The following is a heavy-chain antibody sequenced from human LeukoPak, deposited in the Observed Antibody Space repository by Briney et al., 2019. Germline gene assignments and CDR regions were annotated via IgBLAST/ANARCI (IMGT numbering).Heavy chain of an antibody. CDR3: ARDLDSSFSFDS. CDR2: INGGHGKT. J-gene: IGHJ4*02. CDR1: GYTFTTYS. Sequence: GASVKVSCKASGYTFTTYSLHWVRQAPGQRLGWMGWINGGHGKTKYSQKFRGRVTFTRDTSATTAYMELSSLRFEDTAVYYCARDLDSSFSFDSWGQGTLVTVSS. V-gene: IGHV1-3*01. D-gene: IGHD3-22*01.